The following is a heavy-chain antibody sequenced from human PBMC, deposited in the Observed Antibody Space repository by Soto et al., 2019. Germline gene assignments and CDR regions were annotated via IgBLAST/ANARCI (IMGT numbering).Heavy chain of an antibody. J-gene: IGHJ3*02. D-gene: IGHD5-18*01. CDR1: GGSFSGYY. Sequence: QVQLQQWGAGLLKPSETLSLTCAVYGGSFSGYYWSWIRQPPGKGLVWIGEINHSGSTNYNPSLKSRVTISVDTSKNQFPLKLSSVTAADTAVYYCARGNKAYSYGSGCAFDIWGQGTMVTVSS. CDR2: INHSGST. CDR3: ARGNKAYSYGSGCAFDI. V-gene: IGHV4-34*01.